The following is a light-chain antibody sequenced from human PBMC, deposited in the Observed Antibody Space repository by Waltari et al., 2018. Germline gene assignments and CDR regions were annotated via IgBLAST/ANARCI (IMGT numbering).Light chain of an antibody. CDR3: QPANSFPRT. V-gene: IGKV1-12*01. Sequence: DIQMTQSPSSVSASVGDRVTITCRASQGISSWLAWYQQKPGKAPKLLIYAASSLQSGVPTRFSGSRYGTNITLTISSLQPKDFATYYCQPANSFPRTFGQGTKEEIK. J-gene: IGKJ1*01. CDR2: AAS. CDR1: QGISSW.